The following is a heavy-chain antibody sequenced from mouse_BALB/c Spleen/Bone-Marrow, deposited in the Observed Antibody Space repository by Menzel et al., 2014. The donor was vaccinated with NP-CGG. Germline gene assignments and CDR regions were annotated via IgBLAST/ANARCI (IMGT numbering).Heavy chain of an antibody. CDR1: GFNIKDTY. CDR3: ARWEYYAMDY. D-gene: IGHD4-1*01. CDR2: IDPANGNT. V-gene: IGHV14-3*02. J-gene: IGHJ4*01. Sequence: EVQRVESGAELVKPGASVKLSCTASGFNIKDTYMHWVKQRPEQGLEWIGRIDPANGNTKYDPKFQGKATITADTSSNTAYLQLSSLTSEDTAVYYCARWEYYAMDYWGQGTSVTDSS.